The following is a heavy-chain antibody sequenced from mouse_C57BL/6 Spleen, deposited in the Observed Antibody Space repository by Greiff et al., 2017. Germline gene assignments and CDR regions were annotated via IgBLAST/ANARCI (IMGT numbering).Heavy chain of an antibody. CDR2: INPSNGGT. D-gene: IGHD2-3*01. J-gene: IGHJ1*03. Sequence: QVQLQQPGTELVKPGASVKLSCKASGYTFTSYWMHWVKQRPGQGLEWIGNINPSNGGTNYNEKFKSKATLTVDKSSSTAYMQLSSLTSEDSAVYYCARSEADLGYCWYFDVWGTGTTVTVSS. CDR3: ARSEADLGYCWYFDV. V-gene: IGHV1-53*01. CDR1: GYTFTSYW.